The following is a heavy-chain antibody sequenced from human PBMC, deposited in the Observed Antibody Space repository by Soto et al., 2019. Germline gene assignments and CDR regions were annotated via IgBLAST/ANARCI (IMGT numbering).Heavy chain of an antibody. CDR3: ARDLRSHDYGDYYYYGMDV. Sequence: QVQLVQSGAEVKKPGASVKVSCKASGYTFTSYYMHWVRQAPGQGLERMGIINPSGGSTSYAQKFQGSVTMTRDTSTSTVYMVLSSVRSEDTAVYYCARDLRSHDYGDYYYYGMDVWGQGTTVTVSS. CDR2: INPSGGST. V-gene: IGHV1-46*01. CDR1: GYTFTSYY. J-gene: IGHJ6*02. D-gene: IGHD4-17*01.